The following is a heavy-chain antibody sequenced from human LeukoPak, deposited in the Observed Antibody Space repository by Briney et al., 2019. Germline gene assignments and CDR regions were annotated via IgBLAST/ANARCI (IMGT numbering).Heavy chain of an antibody. Sequence: PSETLSLTCGVSGGSVSGTNWWTWIRQPPGKGLEWIGEVHLDGRTNFNPSLKSRLTMSVDLSENHVSLKLTSVTAADTAVYYCAGEGGFYRPLDYSGQGTLVTVSS. CDR3: AGEGGFYRPLDY. V-gene: IGHV4-4*02. CDR1: GGSVSGTNW. CDR2: VHLDGRT. J-gene: IGHJ4*02. D-gene: IGHD6-25*01.